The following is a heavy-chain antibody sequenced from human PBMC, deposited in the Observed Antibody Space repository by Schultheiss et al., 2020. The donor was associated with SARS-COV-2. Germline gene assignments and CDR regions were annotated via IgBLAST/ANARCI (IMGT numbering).Heavy chain of an antibody. CDR3: ARGEGIGVVAATWYY. D-gene: IGHD2-15*01. CDR1: GFTFSAHD. V-gene: IGHV3-66*01. CDR2: IYSGGST. J-gene: IGHJ4*02. Sequence: GGSLRLSCAVSGFTFSAHDMHWVRQAPGKGLEWVSVIYSGGSTYYADSVKGRFTISRDNAKNTVFLQMNSLRAEDTAVYYCARGEGIGVVAATWYYWGQGTLVTVSS.